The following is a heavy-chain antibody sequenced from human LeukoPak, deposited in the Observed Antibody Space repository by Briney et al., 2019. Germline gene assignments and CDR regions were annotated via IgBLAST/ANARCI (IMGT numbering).Heavy chain of an antibody. D-gene: IGHD2-21*02. CDR1: GGSINSGAYF. Sequence: SETLSLTCIVSGGSINSGAYFWSWIRQHPGKGLEWIGYIYYRGITYYHPSLKSRVTISVDTAKNQFSLKLSSVTAADTAVYYCARGPPYIVVVTAIGFFDYWGQGTLVTVSS. V-gene: IGHV4-31*03. CDR3: ARGPPYIVVVTAIGFFDY. CDR2: IYYRGIT. J-gene: IGHJ4*02.